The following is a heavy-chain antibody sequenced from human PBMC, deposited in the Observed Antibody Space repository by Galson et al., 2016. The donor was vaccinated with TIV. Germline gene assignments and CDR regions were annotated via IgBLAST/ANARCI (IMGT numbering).Heavy chain of an antibody. CDR2: INHSGSS. Sequence: SETLYLTCAVYGGSFSGYYWSWIRQPPEKGLEWIGEINHSGSSNYNPSLKSRVTISMDTSKNQFSLKLTSVTAADTAVYYCARGRGLSLWGQGRMVIVSS. D-gene: IGHD3-16*02. CDR3: ARGRGLSL. V-gene: IGHV4-34*01. J-gene: IGHJ3*01. CDR1: GGSFSGYY.